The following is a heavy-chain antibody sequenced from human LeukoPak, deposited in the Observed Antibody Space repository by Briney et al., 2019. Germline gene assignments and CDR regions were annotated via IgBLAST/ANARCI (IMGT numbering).Heavy chain of an antibody. D-gene: IGHD3-22*01. CDR3: ARAPHFFDTSGSRYYFDY. CDR2: IYYSGNT. V-gene: IGHV4-39*07. J-gene: IGHJ4*02. CDR1: GGSISSRSYY. Sequence: SQTLSLTCTVSGGSISSRSYYWSWIRQPPGKGLEWIGSIYYSGNTYYSPSLMSRVTISVDTSKNQFSLNLSSVTAADTAVYFCARAPHFFDTSGSRYYFDYWGQGALVTVSS.